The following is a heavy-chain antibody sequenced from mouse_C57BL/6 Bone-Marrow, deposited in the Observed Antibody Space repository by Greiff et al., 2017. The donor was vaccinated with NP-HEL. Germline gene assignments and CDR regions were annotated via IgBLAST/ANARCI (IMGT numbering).Heavy chain of an antibody. J-gene: IGHJ2*01. CDR1: GYTFTSYW. CDR3: ARGRTGSYYFDY. Sequence: QVQLQQPGAELVRPGSSVKLSCKASGYTFTSYWMHWVKQRPIQGLEWIGNIDPSDSETHYNQKFKDKATLTVDKSSSTAYMQLSSLTSEDSAVYYCARGRTGSYYFDYWGQGTTLTVSS. V-gene: IGHV1-52*01. CDR2: IDPSDSET.